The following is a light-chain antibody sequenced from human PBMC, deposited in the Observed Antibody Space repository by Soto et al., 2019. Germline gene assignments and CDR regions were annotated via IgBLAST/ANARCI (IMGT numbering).Light chain of an antibody. CDR3: QQYDNYPRT. CDR2: DAS. Sequence: DIQMTQSPSSLSASVGDRVTITCRASQSVRSWLAWYQQKPGRAPKFLIYDASSLESGVPSRFSGSGSGTEFTLTISNLQPDDFATYYCQQYDNYPRTFGGGTKVDIK. CDR1: QSVRSW. J-gene: IGKJ4*01. V-gene: IGKV1-5*01.